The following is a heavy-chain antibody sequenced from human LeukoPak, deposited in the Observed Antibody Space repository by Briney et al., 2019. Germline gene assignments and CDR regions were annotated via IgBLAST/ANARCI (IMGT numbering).Heavy chain of an antibody. CDR3: LRGGFPFGNF. D-gene: IGHD3-10*01. J-gene: IGHJ4*02. V-gene: IGHV1-8*01. CDR2: MNPNTGST. Sequence: GASAKVSCKASGYIFTNYHINWVRQATGQGLEWMGWMNPNTGSTGYAQKFQNRITLTRNTSINTAYMDLSSLESEDTAFYYCLRGGFPFGNFWGQGTLVTVSS. CDR1: GYIFTNYH.